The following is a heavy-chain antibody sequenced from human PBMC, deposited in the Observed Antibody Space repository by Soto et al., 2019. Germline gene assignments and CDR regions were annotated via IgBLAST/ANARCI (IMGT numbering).Heavy chain of an antibody. V-gene: IGHV1-2*02. CDR3: ARVNPYYYGMDV. CDR2: INPNSGGT. J-gene: IGHJ6*02. CDR1: GGTFSSYA. Sequence: GHSVKVSCKASGGTFSSYAISWVRQAPGQGLEWMGWINPNSGGTNYAQKFQGRVTMTRDTSISTAYMELSRLRSDDTAVYYCARVNPYYYGMDVWGQGTTVTVSS.